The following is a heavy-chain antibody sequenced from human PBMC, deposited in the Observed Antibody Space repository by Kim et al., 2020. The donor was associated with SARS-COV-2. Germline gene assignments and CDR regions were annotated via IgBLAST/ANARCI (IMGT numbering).Heavy chain of an antibody. V-gene: IGHV3-72*01. CDR3: ARDTAAAMDV. Sequence: TTYAPSVKGRFIVSRENSKNSLYLQMNSLKTEDTAVYYCARDTAAAMDVWGQGTTVIVSS. CDR2: T. J-gene: IGHJ6*02. D-gene: IGHD6-25*01.